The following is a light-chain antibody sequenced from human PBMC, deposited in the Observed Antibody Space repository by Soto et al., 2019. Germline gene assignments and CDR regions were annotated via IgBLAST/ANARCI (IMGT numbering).Light chain of an antibody. Sequence: EIMMKKSLATVSVSHGERGTLSCRVSQSVNSNFAWYQQKPGQAPRLLIYGASTRATGIPARFSGSGSGTEFTLTISCRQSHDFAAYYFQQYNNGFPWTFGEGGKVDIK. CDR3: QQYNNGFPWT. CDR2: GAS. V-gene: IGKV3-15*01. J-gene: IGKJ1*01. CDR1: QSVNSN.